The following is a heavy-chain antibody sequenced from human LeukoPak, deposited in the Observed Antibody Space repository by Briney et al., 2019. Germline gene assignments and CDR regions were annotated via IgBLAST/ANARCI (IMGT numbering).Heavy chain of an antibody. V-gene: IGHV4-59*08. CDR3: ARYSGSYSGFDY. CDR2: IYYSGSI. D-gene: IGHD1-26*01. Sequence: SETLSLTCTVSGGSISSYYWSWIRQPPGKGLEWIGYIYYSGSIIYNPSLKSRVTISVDTSKNQFSLKLRSVTAADTAVYYCARYSGSYSGFDYWGQRTLVTFSS. CDR1: GGSISSYY. J-gene: IGHJ4*02.